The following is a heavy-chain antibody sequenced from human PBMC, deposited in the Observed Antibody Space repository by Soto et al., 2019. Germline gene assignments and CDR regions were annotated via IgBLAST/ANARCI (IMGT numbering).Heavy chain of an antibody. J-gene: IGHJ6*02. CDR1: GLTFSSYS. V-gene: IGHV3-48*01. CDR3: ARSRTGTTYGGMDV. CDR2: ISSSSSTI. D-gene: IGHD1-7*01. Sequence: GGSLRLSCAASGLTFSSYSMNWVHQAPGKGLEWVSYISSSSSTIYYADSVKGRFTISRDNSKNTLYLQMNSLRAEDTAVYYCARSRTGTTYGGMDVWGQGTTVTVSS.